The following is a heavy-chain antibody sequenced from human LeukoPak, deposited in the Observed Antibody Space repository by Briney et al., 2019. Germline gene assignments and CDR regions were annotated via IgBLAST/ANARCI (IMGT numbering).Heavy chain of an antibody. D-gene: IGHD4-11*01. V-gene: IGHV4-39*01. J-gene: IGHJ6*02. CDR3: ARQSGFYSNSSYYYYGMDV. CDR1: GGSISSSSYY. CDR2: IYYSGST. Sequence: PSETLSLTCTVSGGSISSSSYYWGWIRQPPGKGLEWIGSIYYSGSTYYNPSLKSRVTISVDTSKNQFSLKLSSVTAADTAVYYCARQSGFYSNSSYYYYGMDVWGQETTVTVSS.